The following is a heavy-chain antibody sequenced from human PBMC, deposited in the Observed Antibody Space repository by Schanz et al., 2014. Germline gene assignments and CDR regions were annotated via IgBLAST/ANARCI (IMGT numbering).Heavy chain of an antibody. Sequence: EVQLEESGGGLVQPGGSLRLSCAASGFTFSSYDMHWVRQVTGKGLEWVSGIGTAGDTYYPDSVKGRFTISRENAQNSLFLQLNTLRAGDTAVYYCARVVGSGWHYFDLWGQGTLVTDSS. CDR2: IGTAGDT. J-gene: IGHJ4*02. CDR3: ARVVGSGWHYFDL. V-gene: IGHV3-13*04. D-gene: IGHD6-19*01. CDR1: GFTFSSYD.